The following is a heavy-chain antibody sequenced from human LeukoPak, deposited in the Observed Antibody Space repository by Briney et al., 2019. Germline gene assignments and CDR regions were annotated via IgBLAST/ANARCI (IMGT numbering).Heavy chain of an antibody. CDR1: GFTVSSNY. D-gene: IGHD4-23*01. J-gene: IGHJ4*02. Sequence: GGSLRLSCAASGFTVSSNYMSWVRQAPGKELEWVSVIYSDGSTYYADSVKGRFTISRDNSKNTLYLQMNSLRAEDTSVYYCARDIYGANPFDYWGQGTLVTVSS. V-gene: IGHV3-53*01. CDR2: IYSDGST. CDR3: ARDIYGANPFDY.